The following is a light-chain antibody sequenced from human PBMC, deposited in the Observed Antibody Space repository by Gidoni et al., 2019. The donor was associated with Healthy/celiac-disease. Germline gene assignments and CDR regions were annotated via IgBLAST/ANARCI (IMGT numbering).Light chain of an antibody. CDR1: QDISNY. CDR3: QQYDNPALT. CDR2: DAS. J-gene: IGKJ4*01. Sequence: MTQSPSSLSASVGDRVTITCQASQDISNYLNWYQQKPGKAPKLLIYDASNLETGVPSRFSGSGSGTDFTFTISSLQPEDIATYYCQQYDNPALTFGGGTKVEIK. V-gene: IGKV1-33*01.